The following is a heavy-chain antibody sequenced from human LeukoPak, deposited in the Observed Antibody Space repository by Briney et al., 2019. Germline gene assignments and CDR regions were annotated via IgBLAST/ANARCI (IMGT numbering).Heavy chain of an antibody. Sequence: ASVKVSCKASGYTFTDYYIHWVRQAPGQGLEWMGWINPKRGATKYAQKFQGRVTVTRDTAISTAYMELSSLTSDDTAVYSCARDAATSDTSWFDPWGQGTLVTVSS. D-gene: IGHD6-13*01. CDR2: INPKRGAT. V-gene: IGHV1-2*02. J-gene: IGHJ5*02. CDR1: GYTFTDYY. CDR3: ARDAATSDTSWFDP.